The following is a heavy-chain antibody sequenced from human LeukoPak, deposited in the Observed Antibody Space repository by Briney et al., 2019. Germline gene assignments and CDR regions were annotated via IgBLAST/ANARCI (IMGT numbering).Heavy chain of an antibody. CDR3: AKNCRGLPDEPFDY. CDR2: ISGRGDTT. V-gene: IGHV3-23*01. CDR1: GFTFSSYA. Sequence: GGTLRLSCAASGFTFSSYAMSWVRQAPGKGLEWVSAISGRGDTTYYADSVKGRFTISRDNSKNTLYVQMNSLRAEDTAVYYCAKNCRGLPDEPFDYWGKGTLVTVSS. D-gene: IGHD4-17*01. J-gene: IGHJ4*02.